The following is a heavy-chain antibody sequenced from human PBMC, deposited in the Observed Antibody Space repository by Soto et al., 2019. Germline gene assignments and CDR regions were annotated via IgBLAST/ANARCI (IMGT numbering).Heavy chain of an antibody. Sequence: SETLSLTCTVSGGSVSSGSYYWSWIRQSPGKGLEWIGNTYYSGSTKYNPSFKSRVTIIVDRSNNQFSLKLRAVTAADTAVYYCATAPGPYWGQGTLVTVSS. D-gene: IGHD2-21*02. CDR1: GGSVSSGSYY. CDR3: ATAPGPY. CDR2: TYYSGST. V-gene: IGHV4-61*01. J-gene: IGHJ4*02.